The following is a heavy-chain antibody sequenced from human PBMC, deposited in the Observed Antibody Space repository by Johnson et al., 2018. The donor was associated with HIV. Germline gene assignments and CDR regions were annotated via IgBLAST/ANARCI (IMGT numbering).Heavy chain of an antibody. CDR3: ARVALTVAGIAFDTLDV. D-gene: IGHD6-19*01. V-gene: IGHV3-53*01. J-gene: IGHJ3*01. Sequence: MQLVESGGGVVQPGGSLRLSCAASGFTVSSNYMSWVRQAPGKGLEWVSIIYSGGRTYHADSVKGRFTLSRDNSKNTVYLQMNSLRAEDTAVYYCARVALTVAGIAFDTLDVWGQGTMVIVSS. CDR2: IYSGGRT. CDR1: GFTVSSNY.